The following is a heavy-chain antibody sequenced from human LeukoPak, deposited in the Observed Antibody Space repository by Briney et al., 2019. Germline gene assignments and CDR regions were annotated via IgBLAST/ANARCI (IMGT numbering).Heavy chain of an antibody. V-gene: IGHV1-46*01. D-gene: IGHD1-26*01. CDR3: ARAFRAALAEGVGAFDI. J-gene: IGHJ3*02. Sequence: GASVKVSCKASGYTFTSYYIHWVRQAPGQGLEWMGIINPSGGSTSYAQKFQGRVTMTRDMSTSTVYMELSSLRSEDTAVYYCARAFRAALAEGVGAFDIWGQGTMVTVSS. CDR2: INPSGGST. CDR1: GYTFTSYY.